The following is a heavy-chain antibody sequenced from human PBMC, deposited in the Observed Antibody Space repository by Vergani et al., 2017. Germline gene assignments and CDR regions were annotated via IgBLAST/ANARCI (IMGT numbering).Heavy chain of an antibody. CDR1: GGSFSGYY. V-gene: IGHV4-34*01. J-gene: IGHJ4*02. Sequence: QVQLQQWGAGLLKPSETLSLTCAVYGGSFSGYYWSWIRQPPGKGLEWIGEINHSGSTNYNPSLKSRVTISVDTSKNQFSLKLSSVTAADTAVYYCARQPKEDIVVVPAAILYGYYFDYWGQGTLVTVSS. CDR2: INHSGST. D-gene: IGHD2-2*02. CDR3: ARQPKEDIVVVPAAILYGYYFDY.